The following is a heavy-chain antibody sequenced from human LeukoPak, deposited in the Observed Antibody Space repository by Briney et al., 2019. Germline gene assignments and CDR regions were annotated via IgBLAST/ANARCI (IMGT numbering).Heavy chain of an antibody. J-gene: IGHJ5*02. D-gene: IGHD2-21*01. CDR3: AIAAFRAGFDP. CDR1: GGSISSYY. V-gene: IGHV4-59*01. CDR2: IYYSGST. Sequence: SETLSLTCTVAGGSISSYYWSWIRQPPGKGLEWIGYIYYSGSTNYNPSLKSRVTISVDTSKNQFSLKLSSVTAADTAVYYCAIAAFRAGFDPWGQGTLVTVSS.